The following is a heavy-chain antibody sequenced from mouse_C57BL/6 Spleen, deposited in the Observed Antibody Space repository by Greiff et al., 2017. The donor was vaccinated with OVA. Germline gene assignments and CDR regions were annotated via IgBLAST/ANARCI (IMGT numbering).Heavy chain of an antibody. V-gene: IGHV3-6*01. CDR2: ISYDGSN. CDR3: ARGNYDYSYYYAMDY. D-gene: IGHD2-4*01. J-gene: IGHJ4*01. CDR1: GYSITSGYY. Sequence: EVKVEESGPGLVKPSQSLSLTCSVTGYSITSGYYWNWIRQFPGNKLEWMGYISYDGSNNYNPSLKNRISITRDTSKNQFFLKLNSVTTEDTATYYCARGNYDYSYYYAMDYWGQGTSVTVSS.